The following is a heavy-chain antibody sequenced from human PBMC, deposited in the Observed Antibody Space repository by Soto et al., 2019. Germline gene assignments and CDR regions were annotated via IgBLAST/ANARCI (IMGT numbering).Heavy chain of an antibody. V-gene: IGHV4-30-2*01. Sequence: SXAXCLTFAVSGGSXTGGGIAWSWIRQPPGKGLEWIGYILHTGGTQYNPSLKSRVSMSVDKSKNQFSLHLTSVTSADTAVYYCARLQFGEGFDYWGQGALCTVSS. CDR2: ILHTGGT. CDR1: GGSXTGGGIA. J-gene: IGHJ4*02. D-gene: IGHD3-10*01. CDR3: ARLQFGEGFDY.